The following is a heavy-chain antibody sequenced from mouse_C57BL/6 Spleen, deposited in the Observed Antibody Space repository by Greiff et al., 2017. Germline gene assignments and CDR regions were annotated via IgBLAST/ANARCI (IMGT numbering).Heavy chain of an antibody. CDR1: GYSITSGYD. V-gene: IGHV3-1*01. Sequence: VQLQQSGPGMVKPSQSLSLTCTVTGYSITSGYDWHWIRHFPGNKLEWMGYIRYSGSTNYNPSLKSRISITHDTSKNHFFLKLNAVTTEDTATYYCARDGTFSFDYWGQGTTLTVSS. CDR3: ARDGTFSFDY. J-gene: IGHJ2*01. CDR2: IRYSGST.